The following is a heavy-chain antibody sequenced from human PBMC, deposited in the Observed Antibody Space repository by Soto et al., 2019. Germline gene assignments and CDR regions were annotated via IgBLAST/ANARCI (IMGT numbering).Heavy chain of an antibody. Sequence: SETLSLTCTVSGGSISSYYWSWIRQPPGKGLEWIADIYYSGSTNYSPSLKSRVTISVDTSKNQFSLNLSSATAADTAVYFCATYVPDKLAVAGTSDAFDIWGQGTMVTVSS. V-gene: IGHV4-59*01. J-gene: IGHJ3*02. CDR2: IYYSGST. CDR3: ATYVPDKLAVAGTSDAFDI. D-gene: IGHD6-19*01. CDR1: GGSISSYY.